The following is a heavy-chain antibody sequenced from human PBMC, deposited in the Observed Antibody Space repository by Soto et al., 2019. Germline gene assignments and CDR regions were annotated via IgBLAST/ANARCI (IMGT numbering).Heavy chain of an antibody. J-gene: IGHJ6*02. Sequence: QVQLVQSGAEVKKPGASVKVSCKSSGYTFSMSGISWVRQAPGQGLEWMGWISGYNGNTNYEQKFQDRVTMTTDTSTNTAYMELRSLRSDDTAVYYCARHGPRPYYYYGMDVWGQGTTVTVSS. CDR2: ISGYNGNT. CDR1: GYTFSMSG. CDR3: ARHGPRPYYYYGMDV. V-gene: IGHV1-18*01.